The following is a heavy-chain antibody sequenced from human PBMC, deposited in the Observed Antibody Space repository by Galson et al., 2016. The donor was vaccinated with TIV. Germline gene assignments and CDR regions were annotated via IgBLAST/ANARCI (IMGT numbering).Heavy chain of an antibody. J-gene: IGHJ4*02. Sequence: SVKVSCKASGYTFTSYTMHWVRQAPGQRLEWMGWINVYNGNTRYSQKSRDRVTITRDTSATTAYLETYMELSSLKSEDTAVYYCVRVRVKHFDFWGQGTLVTISS. CDR1: GYTFTSYT. CDR3: VRVRVKHFDF. CDR2: INVYNGNT. V-gene: IGHV1-3*01.